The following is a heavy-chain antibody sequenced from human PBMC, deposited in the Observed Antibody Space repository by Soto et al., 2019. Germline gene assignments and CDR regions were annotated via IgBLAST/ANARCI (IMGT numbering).Heavy chain of an antibody. V-gene: IGHV1-69*04. CDR3: ARGGSYYDILTGYYIWFDP. D-gene: IGHD3-9*01. CDR2: IIPILGIA. J-gene: IGHJ5*02. CDR1: GYTFTSYG. Sequence: GASVKVSCKASGYTFTSYGISWVRQAPGQGLEWMGRIIPILGIANYAQKFQGRVTITADKSTSTAYMELSSLRSEDTAVYYCARGGSYYDILTGYYIWFDPWGQGTLVTVSS.